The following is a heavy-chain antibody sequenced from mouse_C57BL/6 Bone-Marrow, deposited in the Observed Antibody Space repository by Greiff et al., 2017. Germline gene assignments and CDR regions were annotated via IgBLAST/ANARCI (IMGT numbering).Heavy chain of an antibody. CDR1: GFSFNTYA. CDR3: VGQHYDDSGFAY. V-gene: IGHV10-1*01. CDR2: IRSKSNNYAT. D-gene: IGHD2-13*01. Sequence: EVQVVESGGGLVQPKGSLKLSCAASGFSFNTYAMNWVRQAPGKGLEWVARIRSKSNNYATYYADSVKDRFTITRDDSESMLYLQMNNLKTEDTAVYYCVGQHYDDSGFAYWGRGTLVTVSA. J-gene: IGHJ3*01.